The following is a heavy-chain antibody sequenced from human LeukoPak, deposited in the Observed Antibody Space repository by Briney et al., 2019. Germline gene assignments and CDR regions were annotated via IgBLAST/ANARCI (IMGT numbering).Heavy chain of an antibody. CDR1: GGSFSGYY. CDR3: ARRGRSGSLK. Sequence: SETLSLACAVYGGSFSGYYWSWIRQPPGKGLEWIGEINHSGSTNYNPSLKSRVTISVDTSKNQFSLKLSSVTAADTAVYYCARRGRSGSLKWGQGTMVTVSS. D-gene: IGHD1-26*01. V-gene: IGHV4-34*01. J-gene: IGHJ3*01. CDR2: INHSGST.